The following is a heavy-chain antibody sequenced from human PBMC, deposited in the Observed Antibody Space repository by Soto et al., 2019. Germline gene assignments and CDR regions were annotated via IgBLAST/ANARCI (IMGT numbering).Heavy chain of an antibody. CDR3: ARGVNYYDSSGSSWFDP. Sequence: GASVKVSCKASGYTFTNFGISWVRQAPGQGLEWMGWISAYNGNTNYAQNFQGRVTMTTDTSTSTAYMELRSLRSDDTAVYYCARGVNYYDSSGSSWFDPWGQGALVTVSS. D-gene: IGHD3-22*01. CDR1: GYTFTNFG. CDR2: ISAYNGNT. J-gene: IGHJ5*02. V-gene: IGHV1-18*01.